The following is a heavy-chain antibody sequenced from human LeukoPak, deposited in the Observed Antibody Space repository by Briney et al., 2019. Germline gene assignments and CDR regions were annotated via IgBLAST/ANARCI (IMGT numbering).Heavy chain of an antibody. CDR1: GGTFSSYA. Sequence: GASVKVSCKASGGTFSSYAISWVRQAPGQGLEWMGGIIPIFGTANYAQKFQGRVTITADESTSTAYMELSSLRSEDTAVYYCARDPAMVLTRFDYWGQGTLVTVSS. J-gene: IGHJ4*02. CDR2: IIPIFGTA. D-gene: IGHD5-18*01. V-gene: IGHV1-69*13. CDR3: ARDPAMVLTRFDY.